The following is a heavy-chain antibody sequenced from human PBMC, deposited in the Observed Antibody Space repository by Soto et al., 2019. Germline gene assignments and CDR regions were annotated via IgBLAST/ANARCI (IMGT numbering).Heavy chain of an antibody. CDR3: ARDGLGDYYTVGYDY. CDR2: ISSSSSTI. V-gene: IGHV3-48*02. D-gene: IGHD4-17*01. J-gene: IGHJ4*02. Sequence: GGSLRLSCAASGFTFSSYSMNWVRQAPGKGLEWVSYISSSSSTIYYADSVKGRFTISRDNAKNSLYLQMNSLRDEDTAVYYCARDGLGDYYTVGYDYWGQGTLVTVSS. CDR1: GFTFSSYS.